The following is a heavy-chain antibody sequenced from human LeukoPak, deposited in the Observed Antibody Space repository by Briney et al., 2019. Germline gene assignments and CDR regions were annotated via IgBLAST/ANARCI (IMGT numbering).Heavy chain of an antibody. CDR1: EFTVSNYA. Sequence: PGGSLRLSCAASEFTVSNYAISWVRQAPGKGLEWIGEINHSGSTNYNPSLKSRVTISVDTSKNQFSLKLSSVTAADTAVYYCAGSYIVWGQGILVTVSS. J-gene: IGHJ4*02. CDR3: AGSYIV. CDR2: INHSGST. V-gene: IGHV4-34*08. D-gene: IGHD2-21*01.